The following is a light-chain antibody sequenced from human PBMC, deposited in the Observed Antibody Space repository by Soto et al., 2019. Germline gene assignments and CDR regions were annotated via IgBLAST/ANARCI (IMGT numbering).Light chain of an antibody. CDR3: SSYTSSSTLG. CDR1: SSDVGGYNY. CDR2: EVS. V-gene: IGLV2-14*01. Sequence: QSALTQPASVSGSPGQSITISCTGTSSDVGGYNYVSWYQQHPGKAPKLMIYEVSNRPSGVSNRFSGSKSGNTASLTISGLQAEDEADYYCSSYTSSSTLGFGTGTQVTVL. J-gene: IGLJ1*01.